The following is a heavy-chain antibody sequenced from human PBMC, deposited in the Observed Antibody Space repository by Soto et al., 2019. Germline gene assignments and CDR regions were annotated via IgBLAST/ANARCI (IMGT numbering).Heavy chain of an antibody. V-gene: IGHV1-18*01. D-gene: IGHD2-2*01. CDR1: GYTFTSYG. CDR2: ISAYNGNT. J-gene: IGHJ6*03. CDR3: ARMARYCSSTSCPSGGMDV. Sequence: QVQLVQSGAEVKKPGASVKVSCKASGYTFTSYGISWVRQAPGQGLEWMGWISAYNGNTNYAQKLQGRVTMTTDTSTSTAYMELRSLRSDDTAVYYCARMARYCSSTSCPSGGMDVWGKGTTVTVSS.